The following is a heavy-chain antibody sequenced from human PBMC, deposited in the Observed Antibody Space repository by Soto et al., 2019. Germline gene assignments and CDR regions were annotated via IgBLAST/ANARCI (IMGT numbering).Heavy chain of an antibody. CDR3: AREAIIVIAAPEYYFDY. CDR2: IYTGGYT. Sequence: EVQLVESGGDLVQPGGSLRLSCAASGFTVSNNYMSWVRQAPGKGLEWVSVIYTGGYTNYADSVKGRFTISSDSSKNTLYLQMDSLRAEDTAVYYCAREAIIVIAAPEYYFDYWGQGTLVTVSS. V-gene: IGHV3-66*01. CDR1: GFTVSNNY. J-gene: IGHJ4*02. D-gene: IGHD3-22*01.